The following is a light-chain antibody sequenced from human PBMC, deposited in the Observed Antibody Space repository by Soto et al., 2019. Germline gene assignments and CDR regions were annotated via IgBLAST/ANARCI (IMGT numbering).Light chain of an antibody. J-gene: IGKJ1*01. CDR1: QSVSSN. V-gene: IGKV3-15*01. CDR2: GAS. Sequence: EIVMTRSRATMSVSPGERTNLSCRASQSVSSNLAWYQQKPGQAPRLLIYGASTRATGIPARFSGSGSGTDFTLTISRLEPDDFATYYCQQYHSYSRTFGQGTKVDIK. CDR3: QQYHSYSRT.